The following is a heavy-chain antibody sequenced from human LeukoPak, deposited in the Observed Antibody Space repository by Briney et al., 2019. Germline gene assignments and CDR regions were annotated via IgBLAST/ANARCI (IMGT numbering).Heavy chain of an antibody. CDR3: AREEELLPGDAFDI. Sequence: ASVKVSCKASGYTFTSYDINWVRQATGQGLEWMGWMNPNSGNTGYAQKFQGRVTMTRDTSINTACMELSRLRSDDTAVYYCAREEELLPGDAFDIWGQGTMVTVSS. D-gene: IGHD1-26*01. CDR2: MNPNSGNT. J-gene: IGHJ3*02. CDR1: GYTFTSYD. V-gene: IGHV1-8*01.